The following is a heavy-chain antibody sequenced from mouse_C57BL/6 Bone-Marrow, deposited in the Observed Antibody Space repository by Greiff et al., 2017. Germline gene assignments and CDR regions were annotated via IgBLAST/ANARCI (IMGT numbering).Heavy chain of an antibody. CDR2: INPNNGGT. CDR1: GYTFTDYN. D-gene: IGHD2-3*01. CDR3: ARLILIDGYYSYYFDY. Sequence: VQLQQSGPELVKPGASVKMSCKASGYTFTDYNMHWVKQSHGKSLEWIGYINPNNGGTSYNQKFKGKATLTVNKSSSTAYMELRSLTSEDSAVYYCARLILIDGYYSYYFDYWGQGTTLTVSS. J-gene: IGHJ2*01. V-gene: IGHV1-22*01.